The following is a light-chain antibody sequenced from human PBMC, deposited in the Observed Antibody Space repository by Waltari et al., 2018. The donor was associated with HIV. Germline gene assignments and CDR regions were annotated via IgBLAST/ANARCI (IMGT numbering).Light chain of an antibody. CDR1: SSHAGGYNH. J-gene: IGLJ1*01. CDR3: CSYAGSSTYV. V-gene: IGLV2-23*02. CDR2: DVS. Sequence: QSALPQPASVSGSPGQSITISCTGTSSHAGGYNHVSWYQQHPGKAPKLMIYDVSKRPSGVSNRFSGSKSGNTASLTISGLQAEDEADYCCCSYAGSSTYVFGTGTKVTVL.